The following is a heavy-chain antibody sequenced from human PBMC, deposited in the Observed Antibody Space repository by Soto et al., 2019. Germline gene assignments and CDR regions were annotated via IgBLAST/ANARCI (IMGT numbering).Heavy chain of an antibody. CDR3: ARGVIGRFGDLLSNWFDP. Sequence: GGSLRLSCAVSGLNVSYNYMTWVRQAPGKGLEWVSLIYRGGSTHYADSVKGRFAISRHSSKNTLYLQMNSLRAEDTAVYFCARGVIGRFGDLLSNWFDPWGQGTLVTVSS. CDR1: GLNVSYNY. J-gene: IGHJ5*02. V-gene: IGHV3-53*04. CDR2: IYRGGST. D-gene: IGHD3-10*01.